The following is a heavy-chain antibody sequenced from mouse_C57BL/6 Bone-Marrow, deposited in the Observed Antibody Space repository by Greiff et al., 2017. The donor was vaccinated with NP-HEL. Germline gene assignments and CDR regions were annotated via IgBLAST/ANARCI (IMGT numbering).Heavy chain of an antibody. D-gene: IGHD2-3*01. CDR1: GFTFSSYA. V-gene: IGHV5-4*01. J-gene: IGHJ2*01. CDR3: ARDDGYYGDY. Sequence: EVMLVESGGGLVKPGGSLKLSCAASGFTFSSYAMSWVRQTPEKRLEWVATISDGGSYTYYPDNVKGRFTISRDNAKNNLYLQMSHLKSEDTAMYYCARDDGYYGDYWGQGTTLTVSS. CDR2: ISDGGSYT.